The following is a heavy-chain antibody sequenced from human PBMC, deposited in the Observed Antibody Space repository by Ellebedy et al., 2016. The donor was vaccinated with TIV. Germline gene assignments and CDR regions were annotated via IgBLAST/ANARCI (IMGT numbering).Heavy chain of an antibody. CDR2: IRVYNGNT. Sequence: AASVTVSCKASGYTFTSYGISWVRQAPGQGLEWMGWIRVYNGNTNYAQKLQGRVTMTTDTSTSAAYMELRSLRSDDTAVYYCARDPRGTTVVLPFDPWGQGTLVTVSS. V-gene: IGHV1-18*01. J-gene: IGHJ5*02. CDR1: GYTFTSYG. D-gene: IGHD4-23*01. CDR3: ARDPRGTTVVLPFDP.